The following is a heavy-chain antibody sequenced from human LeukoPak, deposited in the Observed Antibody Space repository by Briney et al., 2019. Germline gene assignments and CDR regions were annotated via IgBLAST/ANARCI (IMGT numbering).Heavy chain of an antibody. D-gene: IGHD3-22*01. CDR3: AREPELSMIVVFDY. Sequence: GGSLRLSCAASGFTFTTYWLGWVRQPPGKGLEWVANIKQDGTEKYYVDSVKGRFTISRDNAKNSLYLQMNSLRAEDTAVYYCAREPELSMIVVFDYWGQGTLVTVSS. CDR2: IKQDGTEK. V-gene: IGHV3-7*01. J-gene: IGHJ4*02. CDR1: GFTFTTYW.